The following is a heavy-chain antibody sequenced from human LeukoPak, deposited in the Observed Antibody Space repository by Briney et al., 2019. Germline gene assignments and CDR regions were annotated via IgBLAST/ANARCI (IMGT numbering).Heavy chain of an antibody. CDR1: GFTLNYW. CDR2: INGDGSET. D-gene: IGHD3-10*01. CDR3: VRDIREYDF. Sequence: GGSLRLSCTASGFTLNYWMHWVRQAPGKGLVWVSRINGDGSETYYADSVKGRFTSSRDNAKNTVFLQMNNLRAEDTAVYYCVRDIREYDFWGQGTLVTVSS. J-gene: IGHJ4*02. V-gene: IGHV3-74*01.